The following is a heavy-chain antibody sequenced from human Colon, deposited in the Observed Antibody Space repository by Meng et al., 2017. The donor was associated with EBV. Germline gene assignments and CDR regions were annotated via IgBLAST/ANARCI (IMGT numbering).Heavy chain of an antibody. Sequence: QVTLPQGGEGLFKPSGTLCRTCGGYGGYLSDYHCIWIRQSPGRGLEWIGDIQPSGSIFYNPSLQSRVTISVDTSKNQFSLNLYSVTAADTAVYFCSRGVDSYKLGNLWGRGTLVTVSS. CDR1: GGYLSDYH. D-gene: IGHD7-27*01. V-gene: IGHV4-34*02. J-gene: IGHJ2*01. CDR3: SRGVDSYKLGNL. CDR2: IQPSGSI.